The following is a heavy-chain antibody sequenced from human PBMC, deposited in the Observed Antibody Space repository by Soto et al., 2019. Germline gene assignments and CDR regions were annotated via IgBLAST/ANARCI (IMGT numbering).Heavy chain of an antibody. CDR3: ARLGAYNYGDDAFDI. CDR2: ITAGNGNT. J-gene: IGHJ3*02. D-gene: IGHD5-18*01. Sequence: ASVKVSCKASGYSFISYAMHWVRQAPGQRLEWMGWITAGNGNTKYSQNFQGRVTITRDTSANIAYMELSSLRSEDTAVYYCARLGAYNYGDDAFDIWGHGTMVT. V-gene: IGHV1-3*01. CDR1: GYSFISYA.